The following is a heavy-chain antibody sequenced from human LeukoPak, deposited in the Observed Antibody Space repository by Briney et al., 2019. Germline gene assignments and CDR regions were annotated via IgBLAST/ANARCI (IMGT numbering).Heavy chain of an antibody. CDR3: ARDPYYYDSSGYYPKFYDY. J-gene: IGHJ4*02. V-gene: IGHV7-4-1*02. D-gene: IGHD3-22*01. CDR2: INTNTGNP. Sequence: ASVKVSCKASGYTFTSYAMNWVRQAPGQGLEWMGWINTNTGNPTYAQGFTGRFVFSLDTSVSTAYLQISSLKAEDTAVYYCARDPYYYDSSGYYPKFYDYWGQGTLVTVSS. CDR1: GYTFTSYA.